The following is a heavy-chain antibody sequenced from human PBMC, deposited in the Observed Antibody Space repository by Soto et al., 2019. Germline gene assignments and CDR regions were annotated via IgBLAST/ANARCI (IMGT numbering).Heavy chain of an antibody. CDR3: ARDGGGYNFFDY. Sequence: SETLSLTCTVSGGSVSSGSYYWSWIRQPPGKGLEWIGYIYYSGSTNYNPSLKSRVTISVDTSKNQFSLKLSSVTAADTAVYYCARDGGGYNFFDYWGQGTMVTVSS. CDR2: IYYSGST. D-gene: IGHD5-12*01. CDR1: GGSVSSGSYY. V-gene: IGHV4-61*01. J-gene: IGHJ4*02.